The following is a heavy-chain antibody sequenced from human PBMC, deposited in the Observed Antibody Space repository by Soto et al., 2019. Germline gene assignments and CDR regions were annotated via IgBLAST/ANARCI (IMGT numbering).Heavy chain of an antibody. D-gene: IGHD5-18*01. Sequence: SETLSLTCTVSGGSISSYYWSWIRQPPGKGLEWIGYIYYSGSTYYNPSLKSRVTISVDTSKNQFSLKLSSVTAADTAVYYCASDSYGSLGLDYWGQGTLVTVSS. J-gene: IGHJ4*02. CDR3: ASDSYGSLGLDY. V-gene: IGHV4-59*12. CDR2: IYYSGST. CDR1: GGSISSYY.